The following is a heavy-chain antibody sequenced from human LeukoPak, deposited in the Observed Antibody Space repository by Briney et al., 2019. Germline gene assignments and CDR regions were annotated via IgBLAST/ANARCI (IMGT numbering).Heavy chain of an antibody. J-gene: IGHJ5*02. D-gene: IGHD1-26*01. CDR1: GYSISSAYY. CDR3: ARSGIGNWFDP. CDR2: IYHSGST. Sequence: SETLSLTCTVSGYSISSAYYWGWIRQPPGKGLEWIGSIYHSGSTYYNPSLKSRVTISVDTSKNQFSLKLSSVTAADTAVYYCARSGIGNWFDPWGQGTLVTVSS. V-gene: IGHV4-38-2*02.